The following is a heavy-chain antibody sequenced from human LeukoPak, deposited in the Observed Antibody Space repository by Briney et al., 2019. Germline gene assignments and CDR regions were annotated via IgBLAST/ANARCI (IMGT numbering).Heavy chain of an antibody. CDR2: ISAYNGNT. J-gene: IGHJ4*02. Sequence: ASVTVSCKASGYTFTSYGISWVRQAPGQGLEWMGWISAYNGNTNYAQKLQGRVTITTDTSTSTAYMELRSLRSDDTAVYYCAREEVSSSWYGGAYYFDYWGQGTLVTVSS. CDR1: GYTFTSYG. CDR3: AREEVSSSWYGGAYYFDY. D-gene: IGHD6-13*01. V-gene: IGHV1-18*01.